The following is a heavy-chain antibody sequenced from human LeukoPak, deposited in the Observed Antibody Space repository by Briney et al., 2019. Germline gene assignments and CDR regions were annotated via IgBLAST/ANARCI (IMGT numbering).Heavy chain of an antibody. V-gene: IGHV4-59*01. Sequence: SETLSLTCTVSGGSISSYYWSWIRQPPGKGLEWIGYIYYSGSTNYNPSLKSRVTISVDTSTNQFSLKLSSVTAADTAVYYCARAYIAAAGTNFDYWGQGTLVTVSS. D-gene: IGHD6-13*01. J-gene: IGHJ4*02. CDR2: IYYSGST. CDR3: ARAYIAAAGTNFDY. CDR1: GGSISSYY.